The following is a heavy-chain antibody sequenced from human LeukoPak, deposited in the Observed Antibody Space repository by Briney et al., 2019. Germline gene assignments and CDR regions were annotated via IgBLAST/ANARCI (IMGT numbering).Heavy chain of an antibody. CDR3: AKDGSSRWADGNLCC. CDR2: IIGGRTT. D-gene: IGHD6-13*01. V-gene: IGHV3-23*01. J-gene: IGHJ4*02. Sequence: GGSLRLSCVASGFTFTNYAMSWVRQAPGKGLEWVSDIIGGRTTFYADSVKGRFTISRDNSKNTVYLHMNNLRAKDTAIYYCAKDGSSRWADGNLCCWGQGTLVIVSS. CDR1: GFTFTNYA.